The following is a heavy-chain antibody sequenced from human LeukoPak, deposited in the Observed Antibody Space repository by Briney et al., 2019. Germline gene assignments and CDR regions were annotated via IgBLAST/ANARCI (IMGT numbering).Heavy chain of an antibody. CDR3: AREMSIFGVVTPDY. CDR2: ISYDGSNK. V-gene: IGHV3-30-3*01. J-gene: IGHJ4*02. D-gene: IGHD3-3*01. Sequence: PAGGSLRLSCAASGFTFSSYAMHWVRQAPGKGLEWVAVISYDGSNKYYADSVKGRFTISRDNSKNTLYLQMNSLRAEDTAVYYCAREMSIFGVVTPDYWGQGTLVTVSS. CDR1: GFTFSSYA.